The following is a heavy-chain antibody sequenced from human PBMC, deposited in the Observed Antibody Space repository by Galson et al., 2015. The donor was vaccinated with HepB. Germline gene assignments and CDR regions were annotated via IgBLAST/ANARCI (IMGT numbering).Heavy chain of an antibody. Sequence: SETLSLTCTVSGGAISNSYWAWIRQPPGKGLQWIGHVPFRGSTTYNPSLKSRATISLDTSKSHVSLKVTSVTAADTAVYFCARSRIGYGGNMGLFDFWGQGALVTVSS. CDR2: VPFRGST. CDR3: ARSRIGYGGNMGLFDF. D-gene: IGHD4-23*01. J-gene: IGHJ4*02. V-gene: IGHV4-59*01. CDR1: GGAISNSY.